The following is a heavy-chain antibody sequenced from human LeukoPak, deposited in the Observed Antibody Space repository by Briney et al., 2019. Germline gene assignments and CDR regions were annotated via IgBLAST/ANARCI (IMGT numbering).Heavy chain of an antibody. V-gene: IGHV4-59*11. Sequence: SETLSLTCDVSGDSMNSHCWSWIRQSPGKGLECIAYIHSSGRNKQNPSLKSGVTLSVDTSKNQFSLTLNSVTAADTAGYYCARAFRTETTLFIVDWGREPRVSVSS. CDR3: ARAFRTETTLFIVD. CDR1: GDSMNSHC. CDR2: IHSSGRN. J-gene: IGHJ4*02. D-gene: IGHD3-10*02.